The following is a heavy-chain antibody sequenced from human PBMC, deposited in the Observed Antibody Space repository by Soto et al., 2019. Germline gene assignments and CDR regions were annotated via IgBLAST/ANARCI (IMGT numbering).Heavy chain of an antibody. J-gene: IGHJ6*02. CDR3: ARDVGQQLVATEPYYYYGMYV. CDR2: ISSSGSTI. Sequence: HPGGSLRLSCAASGFIFSSYTMNWVRQAPGKGLEWVSYISSSGSTIYYADSVKGRFTIFRDNAKNSLYLQMNSLRDEDTAVYYCARDVGQQLVATEPYYYYGMYVWGQGTTVTVSS. CDR1: GFIFSSYT. D-gene: IGHD6-13*01. V-gene: IGHV3-48*02.